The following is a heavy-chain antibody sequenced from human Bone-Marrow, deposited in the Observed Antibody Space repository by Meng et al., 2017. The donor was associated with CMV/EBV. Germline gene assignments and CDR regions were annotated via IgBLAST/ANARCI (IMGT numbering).Heavy chain of an antibody. D-gene: IGHD2-2*02. Sequence: GSLRLSCTVSGYSISRGYYWGWIRQPPGKGLEWIGSIYQSGSTYYNPSLRSRVTVSVDTSKNQFSLKLTSVTAADTAVYYCVRDRLYCSSLNCYIIWDQGTLVTVSS. CDR2: IYQSGST. V-gene: IGHV4-38-2*02. CDR3: VRDRLYCSSLNCYII. J-gene: IGHJ4*02. CDR1: GYSISRGYY.